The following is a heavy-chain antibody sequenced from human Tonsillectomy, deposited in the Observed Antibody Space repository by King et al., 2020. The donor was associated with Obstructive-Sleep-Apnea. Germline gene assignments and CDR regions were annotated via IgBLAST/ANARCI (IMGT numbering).Heavy chain of an antibody. CDR1: GFTFSSYA. J-gene: IGHJ5*02. Sequence: VQLLESGGGVVQPGGSLRLSCAASGFTFSSYAMHWVRQAPGKGLGWVAVISCSVGNKNYADSVKGRFTISRDNSKNTLYFQMNSLRAEDTAVYYCAKDGSGTYYGWVDPWGQGTLVTVSS. D-gene: IGHD1-26*01. V-gene: IGHV3-30*18. CDR3: AKDGSGTYYGWVDP. CDR2: ISCSVGNK.